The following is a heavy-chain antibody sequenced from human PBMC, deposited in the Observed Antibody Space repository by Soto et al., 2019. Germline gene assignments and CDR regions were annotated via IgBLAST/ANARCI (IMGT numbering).Heavy chain of an antibody. CDR1: GFTFSSYG. CDR2: IWYDGSNK. J-gene: IGHJ6*02. Sequence: GGSLRLSCAASGFTFSSYGMHWVRQAPGKGLEWVAVIWYDGSNKYYADSVKGRFTMSRDNSKNTLYLQMNSLRAEDTAVYYCALGSMVRGTTPNKFYYYYYGMDVWGQGTTVTVSS. V-gene: IGHV3-33*01. D-gene: IGHD3-10*01. CDR3: ALGSMVRGTTPNKFYYYYYGMDV.